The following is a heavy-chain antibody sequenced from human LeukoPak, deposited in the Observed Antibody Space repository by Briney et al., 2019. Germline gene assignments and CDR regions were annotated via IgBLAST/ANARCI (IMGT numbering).Heavy chain of an antibody. CDR1: GFIFGDYG. J-gene: IGHJ4*01. V-gene: IGHV3-49*04. Sequence: PGGSLRLSCTGSGFIFGDYGMTWVRQAPGKGLEWVGFIRSKPYGGTTEYAASVKDRFTISRDASKTIAYLQMNSVKTEDTAVYYCAREDGGNFFDYWGHGTLVTVSS. CDR2: IRSKPYGGTT. D-gene: IGHD4-23*01. CDR3: AREDGGNFFDY.